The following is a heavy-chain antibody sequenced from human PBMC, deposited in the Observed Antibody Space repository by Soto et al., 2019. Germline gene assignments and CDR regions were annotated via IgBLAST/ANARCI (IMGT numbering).Heavy chain of an antibody. J-gene: IGHJ5*02. D-gene: IGHD3-3*01. Sequence: SETLSLTCAVYGGSFSGYYWSWIRQPPGKGLEWIGEINHSGSTNYNPSLKSRVTISVDTSKNQFSLKLSSVTAADTAVYYCARYSNYDFWSGYYKAGWFNPWGQGALVTVSS. CDR1: GGSFSGYY. V-gene: IGHV4-34*01. CDR2: INHSGST. CDR3: ARYSNYDFWSGYYKAGWFNP.